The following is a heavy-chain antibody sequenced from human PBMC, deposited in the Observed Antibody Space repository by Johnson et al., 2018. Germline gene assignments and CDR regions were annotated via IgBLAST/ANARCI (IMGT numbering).Heavy chain of an antibody. D-gene: IGHD6-19*01. CDR2: ISSSGSTI. Sequence: QVQLVESGGGLVKPGGSLRLSCAASGFTFSDYYMSWIRQAPGKGLEWVSYISSSGSTIYYADSVKGRFPISRDNPKNSLYLQMNSLRAEDTAVYFCARDRPGGGWPLDAFDIWGQGTMVTVSS. J-gene: IGHJ3*02. CDR1: GFTFSDYY. CDR3: ARDRPGGGWPLDAFDI. V-gene: IGHV3-11*04.